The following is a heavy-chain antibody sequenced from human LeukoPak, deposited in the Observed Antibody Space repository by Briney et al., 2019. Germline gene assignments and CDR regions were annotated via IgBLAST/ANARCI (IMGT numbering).Heavy chain of an antibody. CDR2: ISSDGNHK. J-gene: IGHJ6*02. CDR3: ALNSTPQGYYGMDV. CDR1: GFTFSTYA. Sequence: GRSLRLSCAASGFTFSTYAMHWVRQAPGKGLEWVAAISSDGNHKHFADSVKGRFTISRDNSKNTVYLQMSSLRAEDTAVYYCALNSTPQGYYGMDVWGQGTTVTVSS. D-gene: IGHD6-13*01. V-gene: IGHV3-30-3*01.